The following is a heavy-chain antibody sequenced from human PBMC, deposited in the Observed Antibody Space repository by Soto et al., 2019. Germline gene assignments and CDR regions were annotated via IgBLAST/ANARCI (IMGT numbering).Heavy chain of an antibody. CDR3: ARDDYGGGIPFDI. CDR2: IRDDGSNK. Sequence: QVQLVESGGGVVQPGRSLRLSCAASGFTFSTYGMHWGRQAPGKGLEWVAAIRDDGSNKYYADSVKGRFTISRDNSKNTVYLKMNRLRAEETAVYYCARDDYGGGIPFDIWGQGTMVTVSS. J-gene: IGHJ3*02. D-gene: IGHD3-16*01. CDR1: GFTFSTYG. V-gene: IGHV3-33*01.